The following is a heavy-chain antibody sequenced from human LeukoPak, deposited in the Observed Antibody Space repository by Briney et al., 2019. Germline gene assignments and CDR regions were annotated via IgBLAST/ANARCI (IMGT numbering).Heavy chain of an antibody. CDR3: AKDARIVGATIAAYFQH. CDR1: GFTLSSYG. CDR2: IRYDGSNK. Sequence: PGGPLRLSCSASGFTLSSYGMHWVRQAPGKGLEWVAFIRYDGSNKYYADSVKGRFTISRDNSKNTLYLQMDSLRAEDTAVYYCAKDARIVGATIAAYFQHWGQGTLVTVSS. V-gene: IGHV3-30*02. J-gene: IGHJ1*01. D-gene: IGHD1-26*01.